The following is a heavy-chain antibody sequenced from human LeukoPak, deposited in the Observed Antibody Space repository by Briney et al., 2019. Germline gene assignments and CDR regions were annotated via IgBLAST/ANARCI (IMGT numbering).Heavy chain of an antibody. CDR3: ARLRSYGDYVRDY. J-gene: IGHJ4*02. V-gene: IGHV4-59*08. CDR1: GGSISSYY. CDR2: IYYSGST. Sequence: SETLSLTCTVSGGSISSYYWSWIRQPPGKGLEWIGYIYYSGSTYYNPSLKSRVTISVDTSKNQFSLKLSSVTAADTAVYYCARLRSYGDYVRDYWGQGTLVTVSS. D-gene: IGHD4-17*01.